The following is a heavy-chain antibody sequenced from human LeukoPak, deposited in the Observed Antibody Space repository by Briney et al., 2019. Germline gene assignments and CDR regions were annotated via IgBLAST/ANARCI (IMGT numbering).Heavy chain of an antibody. J-gene: IGHJ4*02. CDR2: IYYSGST. D-gene: IGHD6-13*01. Sequence: SETLSLTCTVSGGSISSYYWSWIRQPPGKGLEWIGYIYYSGSTNYNPSLKSRVTISVDTSKNQFSLKLSSVTAADTAVYYCARHAGGIAAAGTRPFDYWGQGTLVTVSS. CDR1: GGSISSYY. V-gene: IGHV4-59*08. CDR3: ARHAGGIAAAGTRPFDY.